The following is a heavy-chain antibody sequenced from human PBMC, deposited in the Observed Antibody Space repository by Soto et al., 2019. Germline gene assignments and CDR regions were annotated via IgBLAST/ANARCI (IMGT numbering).Heavy chain of an antibody. J-gene: IGHJ6*02. D-gene: IGHD2-2*01. CDR1: GGSISSGGYY. V-gene: IGHV4-31*03. Sequence: PSETLSLTCTVSGGSISSGGYYWSWIRQHPGQGLERIGYIYYSGSTYYNPSLKSRVTISVDTSKNQFSLKLSSVTAADTAVYYCARECPPAGSFYYYYGMDVWGQGTTVTVSS. CDR2: IYYSGST. CDR3: ARECPPAGSFYYYYGMDV.